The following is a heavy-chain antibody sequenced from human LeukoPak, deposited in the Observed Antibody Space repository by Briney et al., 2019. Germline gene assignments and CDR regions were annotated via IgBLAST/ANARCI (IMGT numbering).Heavy chain of an antibody. CDR3: ARDSYYGGTQDY. CDR2: ISTSGGTI. V-gene: IGHV3-48*03. Sequence: GGSLRLSCAASGFTFSSYAMNWVRQAPGKGLEWVSYISTSGGTIYYADSVKGRFTISRDNAKNSLYLQMNSLRAEDTAVYYCARDSYYGGTQDYWGQGTLVTVSS. J-gene: IGHJ4*02. CDR1: GFTFSSYA. D-gene: IGHD4-23*01.